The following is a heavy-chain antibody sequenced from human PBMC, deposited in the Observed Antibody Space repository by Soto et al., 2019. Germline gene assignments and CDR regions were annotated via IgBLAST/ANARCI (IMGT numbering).Heavy chain of an antibody. J-gene: IGHJ6*02. V-gene: IGHV3-23*01. D-gene: IGHD6-6*01. CDR2: ISGSGSPT. CDR3: ARQESSSPRLTYYYYYGMDV. CDR1: GFTFSSYA. Sequence: PGGSLRLSCAASGFTFSSYAMTWVRQAPGRGLEWVSAISGSGSPTYYADSVKGRFTISRDNSKNTLYLQMNSLRASDTAMYYCARQESSSPRLTYYYYYGMDVWGQGTTVTVSS.